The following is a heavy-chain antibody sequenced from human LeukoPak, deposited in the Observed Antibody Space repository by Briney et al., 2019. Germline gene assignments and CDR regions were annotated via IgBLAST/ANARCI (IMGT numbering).Heavy chain of an antibody. CDR1: GFTFSSYC. Sequence: PGASLRLSCAASGFTFSSYCMHWVRQAPGKGLVWVSKIHSDGTSTTYADSVKGRFTISRDNAKNTLYLQMSSLRAEDTAVYSWARDRGYSSDYWGQGTLVTVSS. D-gene: IGHD6-25*01. J-gene: IGHJ4*02. V-gene: IGHV3-74*01. CDR2: IHSDGTST. CDR3: ARDRGYSSDY.